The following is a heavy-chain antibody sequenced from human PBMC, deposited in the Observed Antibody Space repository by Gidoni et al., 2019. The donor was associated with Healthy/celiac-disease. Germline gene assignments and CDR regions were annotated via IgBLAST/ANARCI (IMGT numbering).Heavy chain of an antibody. CDR1: GGSISSSSYS. CDR3: ARDEDMVVVPAAKKTYYYGMDV. J-gene: IGHJ6*02. CDR2: IYYSGST. D-gene: IGHD2-2*01. Sequence: QLQLQESGPGLVKPSETLSLTCTVSGGSISSSSYSWGWLRQPPGKGLEWIGSIYYSGSTYYNPSLKSRVTISVDTSKNQFSLKLSSVTAADTAVYYCARDEDMVVVPAAKKTYYYGMDVWGQGTTVTVSS. V-gene: IGHV4-39*07.